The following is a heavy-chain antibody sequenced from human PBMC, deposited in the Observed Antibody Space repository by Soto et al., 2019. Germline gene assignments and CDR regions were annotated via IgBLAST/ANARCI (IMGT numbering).Heavy chain of an antibody. CDR2: INHSGST. CDR1: GGSFSGYY. CDR3: ARGHHILTGAFFY. J-gene: IGHJ4*02. V-gene: IGHV4-34*01. D-gene: IGHD3-9*01. Sequence: SETLSLTCAVYGGSFSGYYLSWIRQPPGKGLEWIGEINHSGSTNYNPSLKSRVTISVDTSKNQFSLKLSSVTAADTAVYYCARGHHILTGAFFYWGQGTLVTVSS.